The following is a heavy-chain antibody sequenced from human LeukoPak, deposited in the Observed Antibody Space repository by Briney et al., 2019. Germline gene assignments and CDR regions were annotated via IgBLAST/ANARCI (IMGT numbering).Heavy chain of an antibody. D-gene: IGHD3-10*01. CDR1: GGSISSYY. CDR2: IYTSGST. V-gene: IGHV4-4*09. CDR3: ARGEGYYGSGMSWFDP. J-gene: IGHJ5*02. Sequence: SETLSLPCTVSGGSISSYYWSWIRQPPGKGLEWIGYIYTSGSTNYNPSLKSRVTISVDTSKNQFSLKLSSVTAADTAVYYCARGEGYYGSGMSWFDPWGQGTLVTVSS.